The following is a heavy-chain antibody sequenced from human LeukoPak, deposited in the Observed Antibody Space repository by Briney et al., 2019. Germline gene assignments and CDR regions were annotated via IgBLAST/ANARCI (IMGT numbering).Heavy chain of an antibody. Sequence: GGSLRLSCAASGFTFSSYSMNWVRQAPGKGLEWVSSISSSSSYIYYADSVKGRFTISRDNAKNSLYLQMNSLRAEDTAVYYCARGGRAPVGNYYYMDAWGKGATVTVSS. CDR3: ARGGRAPVGNYYYMDA. CDR1: GFTFSSYS. CDR2: ISSSSSYI. V-gene: IGHV3-21*01. J-gene: IGHJ6*03. D-gene: IGHD2-15*01.